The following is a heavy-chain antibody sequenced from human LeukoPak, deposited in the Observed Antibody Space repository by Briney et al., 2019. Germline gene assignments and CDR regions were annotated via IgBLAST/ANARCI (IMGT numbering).Heavy chain of an antibody. CDR2: ISPSGGST. CDR1: GYTFTSYY. D-gene: IGHD3-9*01. Sequence: ASVKVSCKASGYTFTSYYMHWVRQAPGQGLEGMGVISPSGGSTTYAQKFQGRVTLTRDMSTSTDYLELSSLRSEDTAVYYCARKGQLRYFDWPLDYWGQGTLVTVSS. CDR3: ARKGQLRYFDWPLDY. J-gene: IGHJ4*02. V-gene: IGHV1-46*01.